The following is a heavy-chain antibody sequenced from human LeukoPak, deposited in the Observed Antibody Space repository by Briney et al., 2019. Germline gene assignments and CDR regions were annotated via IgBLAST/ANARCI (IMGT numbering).Heavy chain of an antibody. CDR3: ARVERLWWSVY. CDR2: INPNSGDT. CDR1: GYTFTGYY. D-gene: IGHD2-21*01. Sequence: ASVKVSCKASGYTFTGYYMHWVRQAPGQGLEWMGWINPNSGDTNYAQKFQGRVTMTGDTSISTAYMELSRLRSDDTAVYYCARVERLWWSVYWGQGTLVTVSS. V-gene: IGHV1-2*02. J-gene: IGHJ4*02.